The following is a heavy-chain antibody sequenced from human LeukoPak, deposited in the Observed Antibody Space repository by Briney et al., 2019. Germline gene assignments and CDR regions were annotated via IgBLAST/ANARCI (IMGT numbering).Heavy chain of an antibody. CDR1: GFTFSSYW. V-gene: IGHV3-7*01. CDR3: ARDDCSSISCYHNWFDP. J-gene: IGHJ5*02. CDR2: IKQDGSEK. Sequence: GGSLRLSCAATGFTFSSYWMSWVRQAPGKGLEWVANIKQDGSEKYYVDSVKGRFTISRDNAKNSLYLQMNSLRAEDTAVYYCARDDCSSISCYHNWFDPWGQGTLVTVSS. D-gene: IGHD2-2*01.